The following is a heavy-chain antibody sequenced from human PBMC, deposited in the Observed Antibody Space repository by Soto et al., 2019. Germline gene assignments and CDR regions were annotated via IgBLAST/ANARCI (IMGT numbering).Heavy chain of an antibody. CDR2: ISAHNGNT. Sequence: QVHLVQSGAEVKKPGASVKVSCKGSGYAFTTYGITWVRQAHGQGLEWMGWISAHNGNTNYAQKLQGRVTVTRDTSTSTAYMELRSLRSEDTAVYYCARGRYGDYWGQGALVTVSS. V-gene: IGHV1-18*01. J-gene: IGHJ4*02. D-gene: IGHD1-1*01. CDR3: ARGRYGDY. CDR1: GYAFTTYG.